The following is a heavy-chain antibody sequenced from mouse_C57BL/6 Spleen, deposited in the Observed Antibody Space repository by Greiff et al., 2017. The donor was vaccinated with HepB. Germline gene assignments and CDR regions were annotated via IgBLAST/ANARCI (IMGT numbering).Heavy chain of an antibody. CDR2: IDPETGGT. CDR1: GYTFTDYE. Sequence: QVQLQQSGAELVRPGASVTLSCKASGYTFTDYEMHWVKPTPVHGLEWIGAIDPETGGTAYNQKFKGKAILTADKSSSTAYMELRSLTSENSAVYYCTRDGSGYGGFAYWGQGTLVTVSA. CDR3: TRDGSGYGGFAY. D-gene: IGHD1-1*01. V-gene: IGHV1-15*01. J-gene: IGHJ3*01.